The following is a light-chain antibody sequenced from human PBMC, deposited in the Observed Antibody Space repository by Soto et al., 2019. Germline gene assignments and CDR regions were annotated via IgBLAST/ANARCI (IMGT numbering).Light chain of an antibody. CDR3: HHYGYGRDT. J-gene: IGKJ2*01. CDR1: QSVTSDY. Sequence: IVLTQSPGSLSLSPGERATLSCRASQSVTSDYLAWYQQKPDQAPRLLIYAACRRATGIPDRFSGSGSGTDFTLTISRLEPEDFAVYSCHHYGYGRDTFGKGTKLEIK. CDR2: AAC. V-gene: IGKV3-20*01.